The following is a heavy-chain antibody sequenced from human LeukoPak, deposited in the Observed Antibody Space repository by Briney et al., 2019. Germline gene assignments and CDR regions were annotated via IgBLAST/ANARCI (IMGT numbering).Heavy chain of an antibody. D-gene: IGHD6-13*01. J-gene: IGHJ4*02. CDR2: MYHTGTT. CDR3: ARGRIAAATTYYFDY. CDR1: GYSVSSGYF. Sequence: PSETLSLTCTVSGYSVSSGYFWGWIRQPPGKRLEWIGNMYHTGTTYYNPSLKSRVTITIDTSKNQFSLKMRSVTAADTAVYYCARGRIAAATTYYFDYWGQGTLVTVSS. V-gene: IGHV4-38-2*02.